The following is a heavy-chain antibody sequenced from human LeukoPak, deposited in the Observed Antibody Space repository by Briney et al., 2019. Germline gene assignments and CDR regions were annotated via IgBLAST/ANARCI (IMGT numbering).Heavy chain of an antibody. D-gene: IGHD3-3*02. CDR2: ISSSSSYI. CDR1: GFTFSSYS. J-gene: IGHJ4*02. V-gene: IGHV3-21*01. Sequence: GGSLRLSCAASGFTFSSYSMNWVRQAPGKGLEWVSSISSSSSYIYYADSVEGRFTISRDNAKNSLYLQMNSLRAEDTAVYYCARVLGHFYFDYWGQGTLVTASS. CDR3: ARVLGHFYFDY.